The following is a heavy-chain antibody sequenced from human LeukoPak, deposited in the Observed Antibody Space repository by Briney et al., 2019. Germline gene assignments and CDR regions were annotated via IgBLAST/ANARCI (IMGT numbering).Heavy chain of an antibody. V-gene: IGHV1-24*01. D-gene: IGHD5-24*01. Sequence: ASVTVSCKVSGYTLTELSMHWVRQAPGKGLEWMGGFYPEDGETIYAQTFQGRVTMTEDTSTDTAYMELSSLRSEDTAVYYCATESFGGDGYKKWGQGTLVTVSS. CDR3: ATESFGGDGYKK. CDR1: GYTLTELS. CDR2: FYPEDGET. J-gene: IGHJ4*02.